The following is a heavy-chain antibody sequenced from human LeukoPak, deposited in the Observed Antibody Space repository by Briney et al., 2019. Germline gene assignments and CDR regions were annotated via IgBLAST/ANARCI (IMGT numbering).Heavy chain of an antibody. J-gene: IGHJ4*02. D-gene: IGHD2-15*01. V-gene: IGHV3-48*02. CDR2: ISTTGTTI. CDR1: GFTFSAYH. Sequence: GGSLRLSGAASGFTFSAYHINGFGQAPGKGLKWISYISTTGTTIHYADSVKGRFAISRDNAKSSLYLQMNSLRDEDSAVYYCARDSCSGGSCYPGYFDYWGQGTLVTVSS. CDR3: ARDSCSGGSCYPGYFDY.